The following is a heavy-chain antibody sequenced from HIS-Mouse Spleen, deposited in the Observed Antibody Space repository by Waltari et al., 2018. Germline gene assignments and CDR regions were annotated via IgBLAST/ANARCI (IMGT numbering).Heavy chain of an antibody. CDR3: ARIAEGYSSGWYAFDY. Sequence: QVTLRESGPALVKPTQTLTLTCTFSGFSLSTSGMCVSWIRQPPGKALAWLARIDWDDDKYYRTSLKTRLTISKDTSKNQVVLTMTNMDPVDTATYYCARIAEGYSSGWYAFDYWGQGTLVTVSS. V-gene: IGHV2-70*15. J-gene: IGHJ4*02. D-gene: IGHD6-19*01. CDR1: GFSLSTSGMC. CDR2: IDWDDDK.